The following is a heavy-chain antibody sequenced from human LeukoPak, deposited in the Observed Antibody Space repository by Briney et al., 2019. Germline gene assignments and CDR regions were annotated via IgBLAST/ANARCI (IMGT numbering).Heavy chain of an antibody. V-gene: IGHV4-31*03. D-gene: IGHD6-13*01. CDR2: IYYSGST. Sequence: SETLSLTCTVSGGSISSGGYYWSWIRQHPGKGLEWIGYIYYSGSTYYNASLKSRVTISVDTSKNQFSLKLSSVTAADTAVYYCARGRGPFGMAAAELDYWGQGTLVTVSS. CDR3: ARGRGPFGMAAAELDY. J-gene: IGHJ4*02. CDR1: GGSISSGGYY.